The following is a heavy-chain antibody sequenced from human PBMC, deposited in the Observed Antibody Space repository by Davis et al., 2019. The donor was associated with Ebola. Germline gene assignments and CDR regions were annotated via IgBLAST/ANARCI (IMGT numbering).Heavy chain of an antibody. J-gene: IGHJ4*02. CDR1: GGTFSSYA. CDR3: ARGLKGANDY. D-gene: IGHD4/OR15-4a*01. CDR2: MNPNSGNT. V-gene: IGHV1-8*02. Sequence: ASVKVSCKASGGTFSSYAISWVRQATGQGLEWMGWMNPNSGNTGYAQKFQGRVTMTRNTSISTAYMELSSLRSEDTAVYYCARGLKGANDYWGQGTLVTVSS.